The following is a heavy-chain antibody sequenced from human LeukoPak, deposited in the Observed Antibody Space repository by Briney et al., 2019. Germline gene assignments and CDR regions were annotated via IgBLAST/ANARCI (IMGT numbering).Heavy chain of an antibody. J-gene: IGHJ3*02. CDR3: ARRFVGFDSSWGASDI. V-gene: IGHV4-59*08. CDR2: IYYSGST. CDR1: GGSISSYY. D-gene: IGHD3-22*01. Sequence: SETLSLTCTVSGGSISSYYWSWIRQPPGKGLEWIGYIYYSGSTNYNPSLKSRVTISVDTSKNQFSLKLSSVTAADTAVYYCARRFVGFDSSWGASDIWGQGAMVTVSS.